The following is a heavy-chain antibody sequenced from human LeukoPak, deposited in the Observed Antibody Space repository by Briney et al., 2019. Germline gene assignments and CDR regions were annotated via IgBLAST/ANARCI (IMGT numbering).Heavy chain of an antibody. Sequence: PGGSLRLSCAASGFTFSSYSMNWVRQAPGKGLEWVSPISSSSSYIYYADSVKGRFTISRDNAKNSLYLQMNSLRAEDTAVYYCARDRVTIFGVVIINDYYYYMDVWGKGTTVTVSS. D-gene: IGHD3-3*01. CDR1: GFTFSSYS. CDR3: ARDRVTIFGVVIINDYYYYMDV. V-gene: IGHV3-21*01. CDR2: ISSSSSYI. J-gene: IGHJ6*03.